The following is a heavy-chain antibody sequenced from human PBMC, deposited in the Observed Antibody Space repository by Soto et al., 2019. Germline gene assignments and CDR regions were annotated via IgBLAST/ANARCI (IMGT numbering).Heavy chain of an antibody. CDR3: VRVRNNNDKRLDV. J-gene: IGHJ6*02. Sequence: QEHLVESGGGMAHPGTSLRLSCVTSGITLAAHGMHWVRQTPGKGLEWVALSWYDGKTFYGDSVKGRFTISRDTSTVFLDMKSLRPDDTAVYFCVRVRNNNDKRLDVWGQGTTVIVSS. D-gene: IGHD2-8*01. CDR2: SWYDGKT. CDR1: GITLAAHG. V-gene: IGHV3-33*02.